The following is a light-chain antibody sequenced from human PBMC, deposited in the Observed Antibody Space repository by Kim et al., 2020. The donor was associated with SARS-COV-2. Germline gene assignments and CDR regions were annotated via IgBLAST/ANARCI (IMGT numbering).Light chain of an antibody. V-gene: IGKV1-39*01. CDR2: SAS. CDR1: QSISSY. J-gene: IGKJ3*01. Sequence: ASVGDRVTITGRASQSISSYLSWYQQKPGKAPKLLIYSASSLQSGVPSRFSGSGSGTDFTLTINSLQPEDFATYYCQQSYSLPRTFGPGTKVDIK. CDR3: QQSYSLPRT.